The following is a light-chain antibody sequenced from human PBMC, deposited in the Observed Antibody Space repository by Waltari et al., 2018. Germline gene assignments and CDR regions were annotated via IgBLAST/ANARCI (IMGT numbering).Light chain of an antibody. CDR1: QGISSY. CDR3: LQYYRYPRP. Sequence: AIRMTQSPSSFSASTGDRVPITCRASQGISSYLAWYQQKPGKAPKLLIYAASTLQSGVPSRFSGSGSGTDFTLAIRCLLSEDFAAYCCLQYYRYPRPFGQGTKVESK. J-gene: IGKJ1*01. V-gene: IGKV1-8*01. CDR2: AAS.